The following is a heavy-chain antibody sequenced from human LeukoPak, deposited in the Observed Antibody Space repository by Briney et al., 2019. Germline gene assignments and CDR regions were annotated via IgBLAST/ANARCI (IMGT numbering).Heavy chain of an antibody. D-gene: IGHD1-26*01. Sequence: GGSLRLSCAASGFTFSSYSMNWVRQAPGKGLEWVSSISSSSSYIYYADSVKGRFTISRDNAKNSLYLQMNSLRAEDTAVYYCARDGPFSWESDAFDIWGQGTMVTVSS. V-gene: IGHV3-21*01. CDR2: ISSSSSYI. CDR3: ARDGPFSWESDAFDI. CDR1: GFTFSSYS. J-gene: IGHJ3*02.